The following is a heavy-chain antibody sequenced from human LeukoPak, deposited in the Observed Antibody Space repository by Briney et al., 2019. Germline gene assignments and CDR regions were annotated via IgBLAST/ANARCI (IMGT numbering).Heavy chain of an antibody. CDR1: GFTFSSYV. CDR3: ARGKIFNRMDV. Sequence: GGSLRLSCAASGFTFSSYVMNWVRQAPGKGLEWVAFIRYDGSQKYYADSIKGRFTISRDNSMNTLYLQMNSLRAEDTAVYYCARGKIFNRMDVWGKGTTVTISS. J-gene: IGHJ6*04. CDR2: IRYDGSQK. V-gene: IGHV3-30*02.